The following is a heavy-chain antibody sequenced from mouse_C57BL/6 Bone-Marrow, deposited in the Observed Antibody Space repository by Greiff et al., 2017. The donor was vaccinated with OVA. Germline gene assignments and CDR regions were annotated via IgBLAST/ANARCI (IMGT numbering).Heavy chain of an antibody. CDR1: GYTFTSYD. J-gene: IGHJ1*03. V-gene: IGHV1-85*01. Sequence: QVQLQQSGPELVKPGASVKLSCKASGYTFTSYDINWVKQRPGQGLEWIGWIYPRDGSTKYNEKFKGKATLTVDTSSSTAYMELHSLTSEDSAVYFCARGYYGSSYVDWYFDVWGTGTTVTVSS. CDR3: ARGYYGSSYVDWYFDV. CDR2: IYPRDGST. D-gene: IGHD1-1*01.